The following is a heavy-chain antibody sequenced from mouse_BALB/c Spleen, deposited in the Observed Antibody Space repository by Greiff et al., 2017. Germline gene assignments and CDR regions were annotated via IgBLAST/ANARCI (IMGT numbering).Heavy chain of an antibody. CDR3: ARDLLGEGYFDY. Sequence: VKLQESGPGLVAPSQSLSITCTVSGFSLTSYGVHWVRQPPGKGLEWLGVIWAGGSTNYNSALMSRLSISKDNSKSQVFLKMNSLQTDDTAMYYCARDLLGEGYFDYWGQGTTLTVSS. CDR2: IWAGGST. J-gene: IGHJ2*01. D-gene: IGHD4-1*01. CDR1: GFSLTSYG. V-gene: IGHV2-9*02.